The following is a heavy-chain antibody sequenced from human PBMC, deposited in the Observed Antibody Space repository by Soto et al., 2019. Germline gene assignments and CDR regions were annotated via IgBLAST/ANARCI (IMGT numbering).Heavy chain of an antibody. J-gene: IGHJ6*01. V-gene: IGHV4-61*01. CDR1: GGSVSSTSYY. CDR3: ATLDAGSYYGIDV. CDR2: IHYSGST. Sequence: PSETLSLTCTVSGGSVSSTSYYWTWIRQPPGKGLEWIGYIHYSGSTSYNPSLQSRVTISVDTSKNHFSLELTSVTAAETAVYYCATLDAGSYYGIDVWGQGTTVS. D-gene: IGHD3-10*01.